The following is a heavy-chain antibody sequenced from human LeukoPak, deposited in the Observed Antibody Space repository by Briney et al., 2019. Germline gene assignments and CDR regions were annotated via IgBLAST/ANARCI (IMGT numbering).Heavy chain of an antibody. J-gene: IGHJ5*01. CDR3: ARSRQASGLFNS. D-gene: IGHD3-10*01. Sequence: SQTLSLTCTVSGYAITSGGFSWNWIRQPPGKGLEWIGCIYDRGPAYYNPSLKSRFTISVDRPKNQLFLNVTSLTAADTAVYYCARSRQASGLFNSWGQGTLVVVSS. CDR2: IYDRGPA. CDR1: GYAITSGGFS. V-gene: IGHV4-30-2*01.